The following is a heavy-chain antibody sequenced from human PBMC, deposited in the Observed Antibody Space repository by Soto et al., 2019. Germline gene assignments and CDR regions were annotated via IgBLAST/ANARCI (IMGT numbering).Heavy chain of an antibody. CDR2: ISAYNGNT. CDR3: ARGADYIHDAFDI. J-gene: IGHJ3*02. D-gene: IGHD4-4*01. CDR1: GYTFINYG. Sequence: VQLVQSGAEVKKPGASVKVSCKASGYTFINYGFNWVRQAPGQGLEWMGWISAYNGNTDLAQKFQGRVTMTTDTSTSTAYMALRSLRSDDTAVYFCARGADYIHDAFDIWGQGTMVSVSS. V-gene: IGHV1-18*01.